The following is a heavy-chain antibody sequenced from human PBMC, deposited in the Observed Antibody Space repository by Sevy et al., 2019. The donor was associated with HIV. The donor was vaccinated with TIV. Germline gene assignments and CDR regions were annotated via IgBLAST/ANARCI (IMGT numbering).Heavy chain of an antibody. V-gene: IGHV4-31*03. CDR2: IYYSGST. D-gene: IGHD5-18*01. J-gene: IGHJ4*02. CDR1: GGSISSGGYY. Sequence: SETLSLTCTVSGGSISSGGYYWSWIRQHPGKGLGWIGYIYYSGSTYYNPSLKSRVTISVDTSKNQFSLKLSSVTAADTAVYYCARVGYRNYLDYWGQGTLVTVSS. CDR3: ARVGYRNYLDY.